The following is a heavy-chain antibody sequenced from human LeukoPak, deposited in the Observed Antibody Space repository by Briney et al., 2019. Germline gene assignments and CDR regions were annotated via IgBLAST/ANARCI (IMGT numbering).Heavy chain of an antibody. CDR1: GGSFSGYY. D-gene: IGHD3-3*01. CDR2: INHSGST. CDR3: ARDRGSKGYDFWSGYYSHDAFDI. V-gene: IGHV4-34*01. Sequence: SETLSLTCAVYGGSFSGYYWSWIRQPPGKGLEWIGEINHSGSTNYNPSLKSRVTISVDTSKNQFSLKLSSVTAADTAVYYCARDRGSKGYDFWSGYYSHDAFDIWGQGTMVTVSS. J-gene: IGHJ3*02.